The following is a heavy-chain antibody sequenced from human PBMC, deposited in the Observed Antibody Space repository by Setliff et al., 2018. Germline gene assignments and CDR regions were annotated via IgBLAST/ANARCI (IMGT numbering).Heavy chain of an antibody. CDR2: LYTSGDT. CDR1: GGSISSHY. CDR3: ASARGPSGIAGRGNYNSMDV. Sequence: SETLSLTCTVSGGSISSHYWTWIRQPAGKGLEWIGRLYTSGDTNYNPSLLSRVTISIDASKNQISLKLNSVTAADTAVYYCASARGPSGIAGRGNYNSMDVWGKGTTVTVSS. V-gene: IGHV4-4*07. D-gene: IGHD6-13*01. J-gene: IGHJ6*03.